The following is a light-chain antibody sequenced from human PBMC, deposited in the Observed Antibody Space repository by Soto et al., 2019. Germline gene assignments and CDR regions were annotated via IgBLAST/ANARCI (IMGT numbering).Light chain of an antibody. Sequence: QSVLTQPPSASGTPGQRVTISCSGSSSNIGSNYVYWYQQLPGTAPKLLIYRNNQQPSGVPDRFSGSKSGTSASLAISGVRSEDDADYYCSAWDDRRSRKVFGGGTKHTAL. CDR3: SAWDDRRSRKV. V-gene: IGLV1-47*01. CDR2: RNN. J-gene: IGLJ2*01. CDR1: SSNIGSNY.